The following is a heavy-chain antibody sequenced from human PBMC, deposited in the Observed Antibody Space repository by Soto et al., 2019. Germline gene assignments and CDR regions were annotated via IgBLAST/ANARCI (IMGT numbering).Heavy chain of an antibody. Sequence: SETLSLTCTVSGGSISSSSYYWGWIRQPPGKGLEWIGNINYSGSTNYNPSLKSRVTISVDTSKNQFSLKLSSVTAADTAVYYCARVRAGYSYFIRNDVSNWFDPWGQGTLVTVSS. CDR1: GGSISSSSYY. CDR3: ARVRAGYSYFIRNDVSNWFDP. J-gene: IGHJ5*02. D-gene: IGHD5-18*01. CDR2: INYSGST. V-gene: IGHV4-39*01.